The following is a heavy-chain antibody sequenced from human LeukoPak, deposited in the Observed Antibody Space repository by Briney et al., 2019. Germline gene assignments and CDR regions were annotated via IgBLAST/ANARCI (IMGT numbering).Heavy chain of an antibody. CDR2: INHSGST. CDR1: GGSLSGYY. J-gene: IGHJ4*02. CDR3: ARGRWELLRIYFDY. Sequence: SETLSLTCAVYGGSLSGYYWSWIRQPPGKGLEWIGEINHSGSTSYNPSLKSRVTISVDTSKNQFSLKLSSVTAADTAVYYCARGRWELLRIYFDYWGQGTLVTVSS. V-gene: IGHV4-34*01. D-gene: IGHD1-26*01.